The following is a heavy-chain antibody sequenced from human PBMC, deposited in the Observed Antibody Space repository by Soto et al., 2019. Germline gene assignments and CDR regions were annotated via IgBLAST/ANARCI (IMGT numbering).Heavy chain of an antibody. CDR1: GITFSSSA. D-gene: IGHD3-10*01. J-gene: IGHJ5*02. Sequence: EVQLLESGGGLVQPGGSLRLSCAASGITFSSSAMSWVRQAPGKGLEWVSDISGSGGNTYYADSVKGRFTISRDNSKNTLYLQMSRLRSEGTAVYCCAGAAMGRGGGGFDPWGQGTLVTVSS. CDR2: ISGSGGNT. CDR3: AGAAMGRGGGGFDP. V-gene: IGHV3-23*01.